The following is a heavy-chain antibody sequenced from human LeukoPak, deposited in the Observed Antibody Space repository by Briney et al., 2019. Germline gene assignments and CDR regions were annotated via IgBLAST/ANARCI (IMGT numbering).Heavy chain of an antibody. J-gene: IGHJ4*02. CDR2: ISPSGRST. D-gene: IGHD6-6*01. Sequence: GGSLRLSCAASRFTFSTYAMAWARQAPGKGLEWVSNISPSGRSTYYTDSVKGRYTISRDNSKNTLYLQMSSLRVEDTAVYYCAKGHSSQTYFDYWGQGTLVTVSS. CDR3: AKGHSSQTYFDY. CDR1: RFTFSTYA. V-gene: IGHV3-23*01.